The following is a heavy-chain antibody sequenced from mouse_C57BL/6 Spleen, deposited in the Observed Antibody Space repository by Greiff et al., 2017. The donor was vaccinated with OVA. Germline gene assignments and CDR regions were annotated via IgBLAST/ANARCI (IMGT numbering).Heavy chain of an antibody. D-gene: IGHD1-1*02. CDR3: ARSRYGSYGFDY. Sequence: QVQLQQPGAELVKPGASVKLSCKASGYTFTSYWMQWVKQRPGQGLEWIGEIDPSDSYTNYNQKFKGKATLTVDTSSSTSYMQLSSLTSEDSAVYYCARSRYGSYGFDYWGQGTTLTVSS. CDR1: GYTFTSYW. J-gene: IGHJ2*01. CDR2: IDPSDSYT. V-gene: IGHV1-50*01.